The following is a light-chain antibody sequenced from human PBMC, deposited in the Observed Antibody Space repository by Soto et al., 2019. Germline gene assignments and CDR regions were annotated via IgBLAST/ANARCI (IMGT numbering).Light chain of an antibody. J-gene: IGLJ1*01. CDR2: DDN. CDR3: GSWDSSLSAYV. CDR1: SSNIGGNS. V-gene: IGLV1-51*01. Sequence: SVLTQPPSVSAAPGQKVTISCSGSSSNIGGNSVSWYQQLPGTAPKLLIYDDNKRPSRIPDRFSRSKSGTSATLGITGFQAGEEADYYCGSWDSSLSAYVFGTGTKVTVL.